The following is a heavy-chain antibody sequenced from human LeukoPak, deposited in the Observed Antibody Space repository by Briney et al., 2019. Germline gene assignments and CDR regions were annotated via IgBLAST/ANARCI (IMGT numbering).Heavy chain of an antibody. Sequence: SETLSLTCTVSGGSISSYYWSWIRQPAGKGLEWIWRIYSSGNTHYNPSLKSRVTMSVDTSKSQFSLTLSSVTAADTALYYCAGGGIAAVWETWFDPWGQGTLVTVSS. D-gene: IGHD6-13*01. V-gene: IGHV4-4*07. CDR1: GGSISSYY. J-gene: IGHJ5*02. CDR2: IYSSGNT. CDR3: AGGGIAAVWETWFDP.